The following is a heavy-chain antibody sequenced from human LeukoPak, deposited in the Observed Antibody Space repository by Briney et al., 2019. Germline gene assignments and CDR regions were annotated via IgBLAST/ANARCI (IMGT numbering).Heavy chain of an antibody. D-gene: IGHD2-2*01. V-gene: IGHV3-30-3*01. J-gene: IGHJ4*02. CDR2: ISYDGSNK. CDR1: GFTFSSYA. Sequence: GGSLRLSCAASGFTFSSYAMHWVRQAPGKGLEWVAVISYDGSNKYYADSVKGRFTISRDNSKNTLYLQMNSLRAEDTAVYYCATQAHIWCSSTSCPRGFDYWGQGTLVTVSS. CDR3: ATQAHIWCSSTSCPRGFDY.